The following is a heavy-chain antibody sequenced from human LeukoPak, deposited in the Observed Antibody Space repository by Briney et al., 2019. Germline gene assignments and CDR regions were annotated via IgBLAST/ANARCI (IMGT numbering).Heavy chain of an antibody. Sequence: PSETLSLTCTVSGGSISSGGYYWSWIRQHPGKGLEWIGYIYYSGSTYYNPSLQSRVSVSVDTSKNQFSLRLSSVTAADTALYYCARVPGDSTNWYYLDSWGQGTLVTVSS. J-gene: IGHJ4*02. CDR3: ARVPGDSTNWYYLDS. D-gene: IGHD6-13*01. CDR1: GGSISSGGYY. CDR2: IYYSGST. V-gene: IGHV4-31*03.